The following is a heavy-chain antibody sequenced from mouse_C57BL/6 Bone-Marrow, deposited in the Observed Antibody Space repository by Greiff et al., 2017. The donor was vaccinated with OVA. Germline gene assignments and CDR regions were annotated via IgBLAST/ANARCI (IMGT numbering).Heavy chain of an antibody. Sequence: EVKLMESGGGLVQPGGSMKLSCAASGFTFSDAWMDWVRQSPEKGLEWVTEIRNKANNHATYYAESVKGRFTISRDDSKSSVYLQMNSLRAEDTGIYYCTRDYYSNYGFAYWGQGTLVTVSA. CDR1: GFTFSDAW. CDR3: TRDYYSNYGFAY. V-gene: IGHV6-6*01. J-gene: IGHJ3*01. CDR2: IRNKANNHAT. D-gene: IGHD2-5*01.